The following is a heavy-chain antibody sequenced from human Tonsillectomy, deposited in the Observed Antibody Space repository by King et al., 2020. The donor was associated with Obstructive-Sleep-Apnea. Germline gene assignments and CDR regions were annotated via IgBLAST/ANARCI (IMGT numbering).Heavy chain of an antibody. CDR1: AFTFNNYA. D-gene: IGHD5-12*01. CDR3: AKDRSGSSGYDCLDY. Sequence: VQLVESGGGLVQPGGSLRLSCAASAFTFNNYAMSWVRQAPGKGLEWVSTISGSGCSTYYADSVRGRFTISRDNSKNTLYLQMNSLRAEETAIYYCAKDRSGSSGYDCLDYWGQGTLATVPS. V-gene: IGHV3-23*04. CDR2: ISGSGCST. J-gene: IGHJ4*02.